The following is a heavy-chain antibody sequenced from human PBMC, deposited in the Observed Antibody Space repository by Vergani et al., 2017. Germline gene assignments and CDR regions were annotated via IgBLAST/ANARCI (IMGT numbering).Heavy chain of an antibody. Sequence: EVQLLESGGGLVQPGGSLRLSCAASGFTFSSYAMSWVRQAPGQGLEWVSAIRGSGCSTYYADSVKGRFTISRDNSKNTLYLQMNSLRAEDAAVYYCAKAGGRNCYYGMDVWGRGTTVTVSS. CDR2: IRGSGCST. V-gene: IGHV3-23*01. CDR1: GFTFSSYA. CDR3: AKAGGRNCYYGMDV. D-gene: IGHD3-16*01. J-gene: IGHJ6*02.